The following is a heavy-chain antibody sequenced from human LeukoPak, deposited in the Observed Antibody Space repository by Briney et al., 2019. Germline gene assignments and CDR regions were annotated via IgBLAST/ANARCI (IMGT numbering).Heavy chain of an antibody. Sequence: ASVKVSCKASGYTFTSYGISWVRQAPGQGLEWMGWISAYNGNTNYAQKLQGRVTMTTDTSTSTAYMELRSLRSDDTAVYYCARVGTGRRLDTAMDPYFDYWGQGTLVTVSS. CDR2: ISAYNGNT. V-gene: IGHV1-18*01. CDR1: GYTFTSYG. D-gene: IGHD5-18*01. J-gene: IGHJ4*02. CDR3: ARVGTGRRLDTAMDPYFDY.